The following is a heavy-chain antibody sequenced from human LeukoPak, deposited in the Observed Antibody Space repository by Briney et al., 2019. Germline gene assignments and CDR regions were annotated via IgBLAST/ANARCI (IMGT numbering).Heavy chain of an antibody. CDR2: INWHDDK. J-gene: IGHJ5*02. V-gene: IGHV2-5*05. CDR1: GFSLSTSGAG. CDR3: AHSRPPVIVGVPAAPFDP. D-gene: IGHD2-2*01. Sequence: VSGPTLLQPTQTLTLTCTFSGFSLSTSGAGVGWIRQPPGKALEWLPLINWHDDKRYGPSLKSRLTITRDTSKNQVVLTLTNLDPVDTATYYCAHSRPPVIVGVPAAPFDPWGQGTLVTVSS.